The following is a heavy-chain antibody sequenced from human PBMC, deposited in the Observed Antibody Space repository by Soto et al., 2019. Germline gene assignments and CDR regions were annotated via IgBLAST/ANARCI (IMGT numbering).Heavy chain of an antibody. CDR2: ISAYNGNT. D-gene: IGHD3-16*02. CDR3: ARYPMITFGGVIATRMYYFDY. V-gene: IGHV1-18*01. CDR1: GYTFTSYG. J-gene: IGHJ4*02. Sequence: ASVKVSCKASGYTFTSYGISWVRQAPGQGLEWMGWISAYNGNTNYAQKLQGRVTMTTDTSTSTAYMELRSLRSDDTAVYYCARYPMITFGGVIATRMYYFDYWGQGTLVTVSS.